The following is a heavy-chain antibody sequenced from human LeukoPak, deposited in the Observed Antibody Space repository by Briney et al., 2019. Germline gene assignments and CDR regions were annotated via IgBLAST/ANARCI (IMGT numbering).Heavy chain of an antibody. D-gene: IGHD5-24*01. CDR2: INHSGST. CDR3: ARQGRLQLNY. V-gene: IGHV4-34*01. CDR1: GGSFSGYY. J-gene: IGHJ4*02. Sequence: PSETLSLTCAVYGGSFSGYYWSWIRQPPGKGLEWIGEINHSGSTNYNPSLKSRVTISVDTSKNQFSLKLSSVTAADTAVYYCARQGRLQLNYWGQGTLVTVSS.